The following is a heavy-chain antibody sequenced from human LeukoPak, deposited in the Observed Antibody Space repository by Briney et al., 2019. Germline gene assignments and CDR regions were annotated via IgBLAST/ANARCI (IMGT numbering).Heavy chain of an antibody. CDR2: IYHSGST. D-gene: IGHD5-24*01. Sequence: SETLSLTCSVSGYSISNGYYWGWIRQPPGKGLEWIGSIYHSGSTYYNPSLKSRVTLSVDTSKNPFSLKLSSVTAADTAVYYCARLDGYNLGDIDYWGQGTLVTVSS. J-gene: IGHJ4*02. CDR3: ARLDGYNLGDIDY. CDR1: GYSISNGYY. V-gene: IGHV4-38-2*02.